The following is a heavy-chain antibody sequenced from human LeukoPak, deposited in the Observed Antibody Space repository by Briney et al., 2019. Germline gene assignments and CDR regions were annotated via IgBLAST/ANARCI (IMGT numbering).Heavy chain of an antibody. V-gene: IGHV1-2*02. CDR2: INPNSGGT. CDR3: ARDEYSSSSPRGNLGY. J-gene: IGHJ4*02. CDR1: GYTFTGYY. D-gene: IGHD6-13*01. Sequence: ASVKVSCKASGYTFTGYYMHWVRQAPGQGLEWMGWINPNSGGTNYAQKFQGRVTMTRDTSISTAYMELSRLRSDDTAVYYCARDEYSSSSPRGNLGYWGQGTLVTVSS.